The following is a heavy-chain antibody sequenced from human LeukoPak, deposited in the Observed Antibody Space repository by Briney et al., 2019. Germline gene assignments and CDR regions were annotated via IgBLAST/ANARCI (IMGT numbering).Heavy chain of an antibody. CDR3: AKGKETTAPYNWFDP. CDR1: GFTFNGYA. CDR2: ISGSGGNT. V-gene: IGHV3-23*01. J-gene: IGHJ5*02. D-gene: IGHD4-17*01. Sequence: GGSLRLSCAASGFTFNGYAMSWVRQAPGKGLEWVSTISGSGGNTYYADSVKGRFTISRDNSKNTLSLQMNSLRAEDTAIYYCAKGKETTAPYNWFDPWGQGTLVTVSS.